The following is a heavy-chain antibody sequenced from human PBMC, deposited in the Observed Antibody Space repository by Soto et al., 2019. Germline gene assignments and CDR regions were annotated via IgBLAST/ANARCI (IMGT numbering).Heavy chain of an antibody. J-gene: IGHJ4*02. CDR2: IANTGST. CDR3: APADPDDYLGNFGY. CDR1: GGSPNYYY. D-gene: IGHD1-7*01. Sequence: PSETLSLTCTFSGGSPNYYYWTWIRQPPGKGLEWIGNIANTGSTNYNPSLKSRVTISVDTPNNQFSLRLSSVTAADTAVYYCAPADPDDYLGNFGYWGQGTLVTVSS. V-gene: IGHV4-59*03.